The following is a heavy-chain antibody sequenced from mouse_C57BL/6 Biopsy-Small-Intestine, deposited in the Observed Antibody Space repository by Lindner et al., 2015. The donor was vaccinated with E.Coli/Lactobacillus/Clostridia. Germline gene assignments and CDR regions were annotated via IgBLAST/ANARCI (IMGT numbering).Heavy chain of an antibody. V-gene: IGHV1-81*01. CDR2: IIPIFGTA. CDR1: GGTFSNYV. Sequence: SVKVSCKASGGTFSNYVISWVRQVPGQGLEWMGGIIPIFGTANYAQKFQGRVTITADESTSTAYMELSSLTSEDTAVYYCAGGWGVPYFDYWGQGTLVTVSS. CDR3: AGGWGVPYFDY. D-gene: IGHD5-1*01. J-gene: IGHJ2*01.